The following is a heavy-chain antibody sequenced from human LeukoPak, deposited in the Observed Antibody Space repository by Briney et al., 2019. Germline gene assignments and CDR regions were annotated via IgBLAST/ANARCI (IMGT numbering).Heavy chain of an antibody. CDR3: ARESKVGDYFDY. J-gene: IGHJ4*02. D-gene: IGHD4-11*01. V-gene: IGHV3-30*02. CDR1: GFTFNTYG. Sequence: GGSLRLSCSASGFTFNTYGMHWVRQAPGKGLEWVAFIRYDGSDKYYADSVKGRFTISRDNSKNTVYLQMNSLRVEDTAVYYCARESKVGDYFDYWGQGTLVTVSS. CDR2: IRYDGSDK.